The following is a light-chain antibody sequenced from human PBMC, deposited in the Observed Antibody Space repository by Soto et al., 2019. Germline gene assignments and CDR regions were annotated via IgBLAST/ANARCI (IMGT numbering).Light chain of an antibody. CDR2: GAS. CDR3: QQYNNWPPST. J-gene: IGKJ2*02. V-gene: IGKV3-15*01. CDR1: QSISNS. Sequence: EIVMTQSPASLSVSPGETATLSCRASQSISNSLAWYQQKPGQDPSLLIYGASTRATGIPARFSGSGSGTEFTLTISSLQSEDSALYYCQQYNNWPPSTFGQGTKLEIK.